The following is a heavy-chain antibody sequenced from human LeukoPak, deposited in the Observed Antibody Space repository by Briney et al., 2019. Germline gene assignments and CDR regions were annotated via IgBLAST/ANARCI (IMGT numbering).Heavy chain of an antibody. J-gene: IGHJ4*02. CDR1: GFTFSTYW. CDR2: IKQDGSEK. V-gene: IGHV3-7*01. D-gene: IGHD3-22*01. CDR3: ARSQIVVVIATPGFDF. Sequence: GGSLRLSCAASGFTFSTYWMSWVRQAPGKGLEWVANIKQDGSEKSYVDSVKGRFTISGDNAKNSLYLQMNTLRAEDTAVYYCARSQIVVVIATPGFDFWGQGTLVTVSS.